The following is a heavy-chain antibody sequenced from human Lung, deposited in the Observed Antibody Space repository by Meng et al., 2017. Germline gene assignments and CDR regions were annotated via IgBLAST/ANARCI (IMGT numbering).Heavy chain of an antibody. J-gene: IGHJ1*01. V-gene: IGHV3-74*01. CDR3: TNDRLNH. D-gene: IGHD1-1*01. CDR2: INRDGTKP. Sequence: VQLVAVVGGLVPPGGSLSLSCAASGFTFTDNWMHWVRQGPGKGLVWVSRINRDGTKPTYADSVKGRFTISRDNAKNTLYLQMNNLRAEDTAFYYCTNDRLNHWGQGALVTVSS. CDR1: GFTFTDNW.